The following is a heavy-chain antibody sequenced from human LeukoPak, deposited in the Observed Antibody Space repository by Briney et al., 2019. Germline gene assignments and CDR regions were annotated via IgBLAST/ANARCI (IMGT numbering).Heavy chain of an antibody. CDR2: IGPDGSNT. CDR1: GFTFSSYA. V-gene: IGHV3-64D*06. CDR3: VPKGTEGY. J-gene: IGHJ4*02. Sequence: GGSLRLSCSASGFTFSSYAMHWVRQAPGKGLEYVSAIGPDGSNTYYADSVKGRFSISRDNSKNTLYLQMSSLRPEDTAVYYCVPKGTEGYWGQGTLVTVSS.